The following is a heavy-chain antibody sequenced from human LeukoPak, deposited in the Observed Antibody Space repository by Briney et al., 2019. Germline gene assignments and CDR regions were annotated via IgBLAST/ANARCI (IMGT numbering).Heavy chain of an antibody. Sequence: SETLSLTCTVSGGSISSYYWSWIRQPPGKGLEWIGYIYYSGSTYYNPSLKSRVTISVDTSKNQFSLKLSSVTAADTAVYYCARGSGSGSYYTWFDPWGQGTLVTVSS. J-gene: IGHJ5*02. D-gene: IGHD3-10*01. V-gene: IGHV4-59*08. CDR3: ARGSGSGSYYTWFDP. CDR1: GGSISSYY. CDR2: IYYSGST.